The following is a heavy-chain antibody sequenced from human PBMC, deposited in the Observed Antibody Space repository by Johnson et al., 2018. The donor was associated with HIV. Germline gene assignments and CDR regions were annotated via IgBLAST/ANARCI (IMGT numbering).Heavy chain of an antibody. CDR3: ARSFGGTTPGAFDI. V-gene: IGHV3-66*02. CDR1: GFTVSSNY. CDR2: IYCGGRT. J-gene: IGHJ3*02. D-gene: IGHD3-3*01. Sequence: VQLVESGGGLVQPGGSLRLSCAASGFTVSSNYMSWVRQAPGKGLEWVSSIYCGGRTYYADSVKGRFSISRDTSKNTLYLQMNSLRAEDTAVYYCARSFGGTTPGAFDIWGQGTMVTVSS.